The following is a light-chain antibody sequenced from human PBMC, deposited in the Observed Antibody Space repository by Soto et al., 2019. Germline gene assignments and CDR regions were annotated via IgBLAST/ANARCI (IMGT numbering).Light chain of an antibody. CDR3: QHYCSPLT. V-gene: IGKV3-20*01. CDR1: QSVRSSY. CDR2: GAS. J-gene: IGKJ4*01. Sequence: EIVLTQSPGTLSLSPGGRATLSCRASQSVRSSYLAWYQQRPGQAPRLINFGASFRATGIPDRFSGSGSETDFTLTISRLEPEDFALYYWQHYCSPLTFGGGTKVEIK.